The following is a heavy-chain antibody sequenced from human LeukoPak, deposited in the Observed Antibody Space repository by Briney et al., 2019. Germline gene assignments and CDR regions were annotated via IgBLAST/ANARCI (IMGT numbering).Heavy chain of an antibody. D-gene: IGHD1-26*01. V-gene: IGHV3-74*01. CDR1: GFTFDDYA. J-gene: IGHJ4*02. CDR3: ARAIVGATIDY. Sequence: PGGSLRLSCAASGFTFDDYAMHWVRQAPGKGLVWVSRINSDGSSTSYADSVKGRFTISRDNAKNTLYLQMNSLRAEDTAVYYCARAIVGATIDYWGQGTLVTVSS. CDR2: INSDGSST.